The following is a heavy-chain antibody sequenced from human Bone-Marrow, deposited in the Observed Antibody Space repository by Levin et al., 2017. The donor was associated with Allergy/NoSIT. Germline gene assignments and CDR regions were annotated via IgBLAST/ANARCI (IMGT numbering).Heavy chain of an antibody. V-gene: IGHV3-66*02. CDR3: AGGNTYHHGFDI. J-gene: IGHJ3*02. CDR2: IYSGGST. D-gene: IGHD4-23*01. CDR1: GFTVRRHY. Sequence: GESLKISCAASGFTVRRHYMSWVRQAPGKGLEWVSVIYSGGSTSYADCVKGRFTISRDNSKNTLYLQMNSLRVEETAVYYCAGGNTYHHGFDIWGQGTMVTVSS.